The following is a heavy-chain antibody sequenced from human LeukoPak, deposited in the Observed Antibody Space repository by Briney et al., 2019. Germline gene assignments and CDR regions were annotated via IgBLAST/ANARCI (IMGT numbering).Heavy chain of an antibody. D-gene: IGHD6-13*01. CDR2: ISSSGSTI. Sequence: KSGGSLRLSCAASGFTFSDYYMSWIRQAPGKGLEWVSYISSSGSTIYYADSVKGRFTISRDNAKNSLYLQMNSLRAEDTAVYYCARDRSSTRGRMECSDYWGQGTLVTVSS. CDR1: GFTFSDYY. CDR3: ARDRSSTRGRMECSDY. V-gene: IGHV3-11*04. J-gene: IGHJ4*02.